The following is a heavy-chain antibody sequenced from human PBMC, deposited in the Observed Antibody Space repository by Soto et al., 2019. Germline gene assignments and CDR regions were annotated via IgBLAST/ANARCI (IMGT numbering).Heavy chain of an antibody. CDR3: ARGPTVTTFDY. Sequence: SETLSLTCAVYGGSFSGYYWGWIRQPPGKGLEWIGEINHSGSTNYNPSLKSRVTISVDTSKNQFSLKLSSVTAADTAVYYCARGPTVTTFDYWGQGTLVTVSS. D-gene: IGHD4-17*01. CDR1: GGSFSGYY. J-gene: IGHJ4*02. V-gene: IGHV4-34*01. CDR2: INHSGST.